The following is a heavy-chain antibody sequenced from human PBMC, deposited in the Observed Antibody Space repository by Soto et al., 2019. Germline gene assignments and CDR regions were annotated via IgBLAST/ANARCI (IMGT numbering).Heavy chain of an antibody. J-gene: IGHJ5*02. Sequence: ASVKVSCKTPGYTFNTYGINWVRQAPGQGLELMGWISAYDGKTTYAEKFQGRVTLNTDTSTSKAYMELRSLRSDDTAIYYCARDPHEFWTSYWFDPWGQGTPVTVSS. D-gene: IGHD3-3*01. V-gene: IGHV1-18*01. CDR3: ARDPHEFWTSYWFDP. CDR2: ISAYDGKT. CDR1: GYTFNTYG.